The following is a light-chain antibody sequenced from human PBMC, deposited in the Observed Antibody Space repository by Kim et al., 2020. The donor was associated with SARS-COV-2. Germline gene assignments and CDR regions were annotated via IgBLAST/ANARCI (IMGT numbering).Light chain of an antibody. CDR2: KAS. CDR3: QQYEDYPYS. V-gene: IGKV1-5*03. CDR1: ESISVW. Sequence: ASVCDRVTITCRASESISVWLAWYHQEPGKAPKLLIYKASTLQSGVPSRFSGSGSETEFTLTISGLQPEDFGTYYCQQYEDYPYSFGQGTKLEI. J-gene: IGKJ2*01.